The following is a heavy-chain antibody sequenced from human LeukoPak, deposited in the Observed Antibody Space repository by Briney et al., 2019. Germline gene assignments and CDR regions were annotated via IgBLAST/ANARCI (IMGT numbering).Heavy chain of an antibody. J-gene: IGHJ4*02. D-gene: IGHD1-26*01. CDR3: ARHVSGSYDDY. CDR1: GYSFTSYW. CDR2: IYPGDSDI. Sequence: GESLKISCKGSGYSFTSYWIGWARQMPGKGLEWMGIIYPGDSDIRYSLSFQGQVTISADKSISTAYLQWSSLKASDTAMYYCARHVSGSYDDYWGQGTLVTVSS. V-gene: IGHV5-51*01.